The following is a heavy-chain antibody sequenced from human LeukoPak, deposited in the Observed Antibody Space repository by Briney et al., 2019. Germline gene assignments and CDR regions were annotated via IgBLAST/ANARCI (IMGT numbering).Heavy chain of an antibody. J-gene: IGHJ4*02. D-gene: IGHD2-2*01. V-gene: IGHV4-61*08. CDR2: IYYSGST. Sequence: SETLSLTCAVSGGSISSGGYYWSWIRQPPGKGLEWIGYIYYSGSTNYNPSLKSRVTISVDTSKNQFSLKLSSVTAADTAVYYCARQDIVVVPAAMGGWGRGTLVTVSS. CDR3: ARQDIVVVPAAMGG. CDR1: GGSISSGGYY.